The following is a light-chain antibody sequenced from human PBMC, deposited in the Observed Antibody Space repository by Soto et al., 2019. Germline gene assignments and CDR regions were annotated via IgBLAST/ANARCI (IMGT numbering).Light chain of an antibody. CDR3: SSYTSSSTLLV. CDR2: EVS. J-gene: IGLJ2*01. V-gene: IGLV2-14*01. CDR1: SSDVGGYNY. Sequence: QSALTQPASVSGSPGQSITISCTGTSSDVGGYNYVSWYQRHPGKAPKLMIYEVSNRPSGVSNRFSGSKSGNTASLTISGLQAEDEADYYCSSYTSSSTLLVFGGGTTVTVL.